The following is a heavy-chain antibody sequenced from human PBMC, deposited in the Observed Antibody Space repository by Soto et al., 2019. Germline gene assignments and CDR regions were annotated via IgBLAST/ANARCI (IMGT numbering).Heavy chain of an antibody. V-gene: IGHV3-23*01. D-gene: IGHD3-16*01. Sequence: LRLSCAASGFKFSNYAMSWVRQAPGKGLEWVSLISATGGGTYYADSVKGRFTISRDNSHNTLYLQVHSLTAEDTAVYYCAKDRRAGGNSAFYFDFWGQGAQVTVS. CDR1: GFKFSNYA. CDR2: ISATGGGT. CDR3: AKDRRAGGNSAFYFDF. J-gene: IGHJ4*02.